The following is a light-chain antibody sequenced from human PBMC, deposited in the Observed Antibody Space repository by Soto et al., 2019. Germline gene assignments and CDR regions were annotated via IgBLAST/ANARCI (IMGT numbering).Light chain of an antibody. V-gene: IGKV3-20*01. J-gene: IGKJ1*01. Sequence: ILSTQFPRTLPLSAGERATLSCRASQSVSNNYLAWYQQKPGQAPRLLIYGASNRATGIPDRFSGSGSGTDFTLTISRLEPEDFAVYYCQQYGSSGTFGQGTKVDIK. CDR1: QSVSNNY. CDR2: GAS. CDR3: QQYGSSGT.